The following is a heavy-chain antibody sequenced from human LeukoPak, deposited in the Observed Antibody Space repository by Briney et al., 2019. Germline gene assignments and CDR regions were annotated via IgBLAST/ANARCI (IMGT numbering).Heavy chain of an antibody. CDR1: GFAFSSYW. CDR3: ARDLVVVPAASSIAVAAEDWFDP. CDR2: IKQDGSGK. V-gene: IGHV3-7*01. Sequence: PGGSLRLSCAASGFAFSSYWMSWVRQAPGKGLEWVTNIKQDGSGKYYVDSVKGRFTISRDNAKNSLYLQMNSLRAEDTAVYYCARDLVVVPAASSIAVAAEDWFDPWGQGTLVTVSS. D-gene: IGHD2-2*01. J-gene: IGHJ5*02.